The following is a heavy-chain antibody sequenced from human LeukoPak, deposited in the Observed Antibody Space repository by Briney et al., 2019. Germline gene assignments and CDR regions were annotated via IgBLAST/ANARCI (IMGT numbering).Heavy chain of an antibody. J-gene: IGHJ4*02. CDR2: ISSSSSYI. V-gene: IGHV3-21*01. Sequence: PGGSLRLSCAASGFTFSSYSMNWVRQAPGKGLEWVSSISSSSSYIYYADSVKGRFTISRDNAKNSLYLQMNSLRAEDTAVYYCARVRGSSSAHFDYWGQGTLVTVSS. CDR1: GFTFSSYS. CDR3: ARVRGSSSAHFDY. D-gene: IGHD6-6*01.